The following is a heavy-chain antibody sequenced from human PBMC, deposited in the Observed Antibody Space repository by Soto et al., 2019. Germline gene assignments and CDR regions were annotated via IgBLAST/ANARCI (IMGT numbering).Heavy chain of an antibody. V-gene: IGHV6-1*01. D-gene: IGHD3-3*01. CDR2: TYYRSKWYN. CDR3: VGEGYDFGSGYWPNYYYCMDV. J-gene: IGHJ6*02. Sequence: SQTLSLNCAISGDSVSSNSAAWNWIRQSPSRGLEWLGRTYYRSKWYNDYAVSVKSRITINPDTSKNQFSLQLNSVTPEDTAVYYCVGEGYDFGSGYWPNYYYCMDVYRQGTTVTVCS. CDR1: GDSVSSNSAA.